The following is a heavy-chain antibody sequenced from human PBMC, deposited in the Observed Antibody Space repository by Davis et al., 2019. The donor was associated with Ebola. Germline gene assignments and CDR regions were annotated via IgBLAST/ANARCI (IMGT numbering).Heavy chain of an antibody. CDR2: IYPGDSDT. D-gene: IGHD2-15*01. Sequence: SCKGSGYSFTSYWIGWVRQMPGKGLEWMGIIYPGDSDTRYSPSFQGQVTISADKSISTAYLQWSSLKASDTAMYYCARPDYCSGGSCYFRYWGQGTLVTVSS. J-gene: IGHJ4*02. CDR1: GYSFTSYW. CDR3: ARPDYCSGGSCYFRY. V-gene: IGHV5-51*01.